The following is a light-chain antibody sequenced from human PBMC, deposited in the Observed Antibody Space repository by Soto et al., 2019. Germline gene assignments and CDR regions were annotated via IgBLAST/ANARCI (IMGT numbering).Light chain of an antibody. CDR3: CSYAGSYTGV. CDR1: SSDVGNYNY. Sequence: QSVLTQPRSVSGSPGQSVTISCTGTSSDVGNYNYVAWYRQHPGNAPKLMIYDVAQRPSGVPDRFSGSKSGNTASLTISGLQAEDEADYYCCSYAGSYTGVFGGGTKVTVL. V-gene: IGLV2-11*01. CDR2: DVA. J-gene: IGLJ3*02.